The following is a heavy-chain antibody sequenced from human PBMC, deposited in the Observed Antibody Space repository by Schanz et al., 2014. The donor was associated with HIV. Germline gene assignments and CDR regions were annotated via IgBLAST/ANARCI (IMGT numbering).Heavy chain of an antibody. V-gene: IGHV3-23*01. J-gene: IGHJ4*02. CDR1: GFTFSNYA. Sequence: EVQLLESGGGLVQRGGSLRLSCAASGFTFSNYAMSWVRQAPGKGLEWVSTIGGTNTHYAESVEGRFTVSRDNSKDTLFLQMNSLRVDDTAVYYCAKRGPAAWDYFDSWGQGTLVTVSS. CDR2: IGGTNT. D-gene: IGHD6-13*01. CDR3: AKRGPAAWDYFDS.